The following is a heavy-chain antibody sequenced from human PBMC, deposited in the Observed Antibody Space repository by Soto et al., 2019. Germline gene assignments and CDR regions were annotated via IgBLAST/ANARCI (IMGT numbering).Heavy chain of an antibody. V-gene: IGHV4-39*01. Sequence: QLQLQESGPGLLKPSETLSLSCSVSGGSISSSSFYWGWIRQSPGKGLEWIAGIYYNGDTYYNPPLKSRVTISVDPPKNQFSLKLSSVSAADTAVYYCARHRYGSGRKGLSDYWGQGTLVTVSS. CDR1: GGSISSSSFY. CDR3: ARHRYGSGRKGLSDY. J-gene: IGHJ4*02. D-gene: IGHD3-10*01. CDR2: IYYNGDT.